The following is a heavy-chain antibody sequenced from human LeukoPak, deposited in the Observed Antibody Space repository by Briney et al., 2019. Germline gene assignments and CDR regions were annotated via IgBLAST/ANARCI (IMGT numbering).Heavy chain of an antibody. CDR3: AIATVATTRTWGY. CDR1: GGTFSSYA. J-gene: IGHJ4*02. V-gene: IGHV1-69*13. D-gene: IGHD4-11*01. Sequence: GASVKVSCKASGGTFSSYAISWVRQAPGQGLEWMGGIIPIFGTANYAQKFQGRVTITADESTSTAYMELGSLRSEDTAVYYCAIATVATTRTWGYWGQGTLVTVSS. CDR2: IIPIFGTA.